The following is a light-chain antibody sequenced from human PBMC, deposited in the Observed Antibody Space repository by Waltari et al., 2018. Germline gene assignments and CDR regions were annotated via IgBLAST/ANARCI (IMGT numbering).Light chain of an antibody. CDR1: SLRSYY. CDR3: HSRDASGVGGS. J-gene: IGLJ2*01. CDR2: DRN. V-gene: IGLV3-19*01. Sequence: SSELTQDPTVSVAMGQTVRITCQGDSLRSYYASWYQQRPGQAPVLVMFDRNDRPSGVQDRFSGSSKDNTAGLTITGAQAEDEDSYYCHSRDASGVGGSFGGGTKLTVL.